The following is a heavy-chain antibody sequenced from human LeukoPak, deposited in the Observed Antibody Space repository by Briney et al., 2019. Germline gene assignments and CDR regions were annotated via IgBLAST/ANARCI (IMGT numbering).Heavy chain of an antibody. CDR1: GFTFSDYY. J-gene: IGHJ3*02. V-gene: IGHV4-39*01. CDR3: ARRAEAGTAAFDI. CDR2: IYYRGST. Sequence: PGGSLRLSCAASGFTFSDYYMSWIRQPPGKGLEWIGSIYYRGSTYYNPNPSLKSRATISIDTSKNQFSLNLTSVTAADTTVYFCARRAEAGTAAFDIWGQGTMVTVSS. D-gene: IGHD6-19*01.